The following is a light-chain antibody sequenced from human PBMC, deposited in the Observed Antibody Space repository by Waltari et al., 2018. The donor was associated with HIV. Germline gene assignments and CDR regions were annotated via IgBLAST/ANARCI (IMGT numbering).Light chain of an antibody. CDR2: WAS. Sequence: IVMTQSPDSLAVSLGGRATINCKSTRNIVYRSFNRNYLSWYQQKPGQPPKLVIYWASTRESGVPDRFSGSGSETNFTLTISSLQAEDAAVYYCQQYFSTPWTFGQGTTVEVK. J-gene: IGKJ1*01. V-gene: IGKV4-1*01. CDR3: QQYFSTPWT. CDR1: RNIVYRSFNRNY.